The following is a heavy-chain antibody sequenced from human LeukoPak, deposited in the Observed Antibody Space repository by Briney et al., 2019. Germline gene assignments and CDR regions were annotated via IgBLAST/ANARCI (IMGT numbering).Heavy chain of an antibody. V-gene: IGHV4-59*01. Sequence: SETLSLTCTVSGGSISSYYWSWIRQPPGEGLEWIGYIYYSGSTNYNPSLKSRVTISVDTSKNQFSLKLSSVTAADTAVYYCARDILLNWFDPWGQGTLVTVSS. CDR2: IYYSGST. CDR3: ARDILLNWFDP. CDR1: GGSISSYY. J-gene: IGHJ5*02.